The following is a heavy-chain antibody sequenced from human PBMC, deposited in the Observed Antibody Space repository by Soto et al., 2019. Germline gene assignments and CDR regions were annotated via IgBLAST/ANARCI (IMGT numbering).Heavy chain of an antibody. Sequence: ASVKVSCKASGYTFTSYGISWVRQAPGQGLEWMGWISAYNGNTNYAQKLQSRVTMTTDTSTSTAYMELRSLRSDDTAVYYCARVGHQWLLPPQNWFDPWGQGALVTVSS. J-gene: IGHJ5*02. D-gene: IGHD6-19*01. CDR3: ARVGHQWLLPPQNWFDP. CDR1: GYTFTSYG. V-gene: IGHV1-18*04. CDR2: ISAYNGNT.